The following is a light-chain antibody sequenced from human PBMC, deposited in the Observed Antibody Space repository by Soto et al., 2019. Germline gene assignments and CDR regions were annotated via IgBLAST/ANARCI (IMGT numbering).Light chain of an antibody. CDR2: GVF. Sequence: VLPHAPGTPALVPGDRAVLSCRASESGPSDYLAWYQHKPGQAPRLLIFGVFSRATGIPDRFSGSGSGTDFTLTISRLEPEDFAVYYCQPYGSTRRTFGLGTKVDIK. V-gene: IGKV3-20*01. CDR3: QPYGSTRRT. J-gene: IGKJ1*01. CDR1: ESGPSDY.